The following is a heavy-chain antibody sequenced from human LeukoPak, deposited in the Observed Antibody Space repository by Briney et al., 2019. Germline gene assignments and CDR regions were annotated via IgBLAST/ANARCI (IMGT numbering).Heavy chain of an antibody. Sequence: SETLSLTCTVSGGSISSDTYYWAWIRQPPGKGLEWIGSIYYSGSTYYNPSLKSRVTISVDTSRNQFSLRLSSVTAADTAVYYCPRNITMAASSSFNSWAKGPLVTASS. CDR3: PRNITMAASSSFNS. CDR1: GGSISSDTYY. D-gene: IGHD3-10*01. CDR2: IYYSGST. V-gene: IGHV4-39*01. J-gene: IGHJ4*02.